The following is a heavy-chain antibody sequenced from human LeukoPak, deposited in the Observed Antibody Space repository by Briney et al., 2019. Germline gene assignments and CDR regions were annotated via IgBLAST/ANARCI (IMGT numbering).Heavy chain of an antibody. CDR1: GFTFSKYW. J-gene: IGHJ4*02. D-gene: IGHD6-19*01. CDR3: ATKQWLAPPPDS. CDR2: INTDGTVT. V-gene: IGHV3-74*01. Sequence: GGSLRLSCTASGFTFSKYWMLWVRQAPGKGLENVSRINTDGTVTTYADSVKGRFTVSRDNADNTMFLQMNSVRDEDTAVYYCATKQWLAPPPDSWGQGTPVTVSS.